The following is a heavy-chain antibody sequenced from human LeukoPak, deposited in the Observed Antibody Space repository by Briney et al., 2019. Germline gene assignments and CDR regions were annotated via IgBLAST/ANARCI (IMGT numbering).Heavy chain of an antibody. J-gene: IGHJ4*02. Sequence: KPGGSLRLSCAASGFTFSDYYMSWIRQAPGKRLEWVSYISSSGNLIHYADSVKGRFTFSRDNARNSLYLQMNSMRADDTAIYYCAREGGWNDFDYWGQGTLVTVSS. D-gene: IGHD1-1*01. CDR1: GFTFSDYY. CDR2: ISSSGNLI. V-gene: IGHV3-11*04. CDR3: AREGGWNDFDY.